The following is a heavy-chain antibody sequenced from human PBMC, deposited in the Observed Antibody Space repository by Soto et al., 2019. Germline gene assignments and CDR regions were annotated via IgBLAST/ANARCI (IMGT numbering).Heavy chain of an antibody. D-gene: IGHD3-16*01. Sequence: TRSLTCAGSGGCFRGYYSSWIRQPPGKGLEWIGEILHTGNTNYNPSLKSRVTVSVDTSKNQFSLEMNSVTAADTAMYYCARALGSFDIWGQGTMVTVSS. V-gene: IGHV4-34*12. J-gene: IGHJ3*02. CDR3: ARALGSFDI. CDR2: ILHTGNT. CDR1: GGCFRGYY.